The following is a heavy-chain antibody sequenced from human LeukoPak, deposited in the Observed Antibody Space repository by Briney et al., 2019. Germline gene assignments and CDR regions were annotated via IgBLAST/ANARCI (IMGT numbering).Heavy chain of an antibody. J-gene: IGHJ6*02. CDR2: IESKAYGGTT. Sequence: QPGRSLRLSCTASGFTFGDYGMSWVRQAPGKGLEWVGFIESKAYGGTTEYAASVKGRFTISRDDSKSIAYLQMNSLRADDTAVYYCAKDALTAMVNHYYYGMDVWGQGTTVTVSS. CDR3: AKDALTAMVNHYYYGMDV. CDR1: GFTFGDYG. D-gene: IGHD5-18*01. V-gene: IGHV3-49*04.